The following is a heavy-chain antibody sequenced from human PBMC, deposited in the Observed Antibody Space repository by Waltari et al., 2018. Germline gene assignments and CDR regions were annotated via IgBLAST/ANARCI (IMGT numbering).Heavy chain of an antibody. CDR1: GYTFTSYA. D-gene: IGHD3-16*01. J-gene: IGHJ3*02. CDR2: INAGKCNK. Sequence: QVQLVQSGAEVKKPGASVKVSCKASGYTFTSYAMHWVRQAPGQRLEWMGWINAGKCNKKYSQKFQGRVTITSDTSASTAYMELSRLRSEDTAVYYCASVLGSLAFYNAFDIWGQGTMVTVSS. V-gene: IGHV1-3*01. CDR3: ASVLGSLAFYNAFDI.